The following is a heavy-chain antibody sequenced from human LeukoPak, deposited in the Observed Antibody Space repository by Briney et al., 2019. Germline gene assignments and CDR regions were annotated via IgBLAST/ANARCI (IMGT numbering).Heavy chain of an antibody. CDR2: IYYSGST. CDR1: GGSISSGDYY. CDR3: ARELGSSWYDY. Sequence: SETLSLTCTVSGGSISSGDYYWSWIRQPPGKGLEWIGYIYYSGSTYYNPSLKSRVTISVDTSKNQFSLKLSSVTAADTAVYYCARELGSSWYDYWGQGTLVTVSS. J-gene: IGHJ4*02. D-gene: IGHD6-13*01. V-gene: IGHV4-30-4*02.